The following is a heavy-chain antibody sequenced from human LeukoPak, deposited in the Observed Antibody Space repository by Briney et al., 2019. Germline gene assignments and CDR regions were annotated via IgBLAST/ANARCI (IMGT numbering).Heavy chain of an antibody. J-gene: IGHJ4*02. CDR3: ARVQAYGGKGYFDY. CDR1: GGSISSYY. D-gene: IGHD4-23*01. V-gene: IGHV4-59*01. CDR2: IYYSGST. Sequence: SETLSLTCTVSGGSISSYYWSWIRQPPGKGLEWIGYIYYSGSTNYNPSLKSRVTISVDTSKNQFSLKLSSVTAADAAVYYCARVQAYGGKGYFDYWGQGTLVTVSS.